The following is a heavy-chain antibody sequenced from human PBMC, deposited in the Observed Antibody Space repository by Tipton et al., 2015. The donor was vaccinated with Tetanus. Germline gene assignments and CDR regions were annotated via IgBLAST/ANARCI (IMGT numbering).Heavy chain of an antibody. D-gene: IGHD2-21*01. J-gene: IGHJ6*02. CDR3: ARGIMDV. CDR2: ISSGSTTI. Sequence: AASGFPFSSYEMNWVRQAPGKGLEWVSHISSGSTTIFYADSVKGRFTISRDNARNSLYLQMNSLRAEDTAVYYCARGIMDVWGRGTTVTVSS. V-gene: IGHV3-48*03. CDR1: GFPFSSYE.